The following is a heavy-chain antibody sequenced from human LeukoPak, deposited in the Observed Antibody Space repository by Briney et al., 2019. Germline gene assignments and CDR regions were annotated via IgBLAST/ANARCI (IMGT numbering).Heavy chain of an antibody. D-gene: IGHD2-15*01. V-gene: IGHV3-7*05. J-gene: IGHJ5*01. CDR3: ARGIGWFEY. Sequence: PGGSLRLSCAAFGFTFSNSWMTWVRQAPGKGLEWVANINQNGGEKEYVDSVKGRFTISRDNAKNSLFLQMNSLRAEDTAVYYCARGIGWFEYWGQGTLVTVSS. CDR1: GFTFSNSW. CDR2: INQNGGEK.